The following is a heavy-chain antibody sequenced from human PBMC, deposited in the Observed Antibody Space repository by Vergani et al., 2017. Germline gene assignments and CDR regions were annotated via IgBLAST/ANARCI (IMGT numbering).Heavy chain of an antibody. J-gene: IGHJ3*01. Sequence: QVQLVQSGAELKKPGASVSVSCKGSSHTFQTYGISWVRQAPGKGLEWMAWIRPYTGHTIYAQKFQDRVTMTADTSTNTAYRELRSLRSDDTAVYFCARVAPSNSEVTPTAFDGWGQGTMVTVSS. D-gene: IGHD1-1*01. CDR2: IRPYTGHT. V-gene: IGHV1-18*01. CDR1: SHTFQTYG. CDR3: ARVAPSNSEVTPTAFDG.